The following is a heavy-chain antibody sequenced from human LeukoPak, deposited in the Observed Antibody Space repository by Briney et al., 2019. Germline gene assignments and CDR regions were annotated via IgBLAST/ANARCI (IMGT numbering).Heavy chain of an antibody. V-gene: IGHV3-30*15. J-gene: IGHJ4*02. CDR2: ISYDGSKE. CDR1: GVTFGNYA. D-gene: IGHD5-24*01. CDR3: VRLKSTRGFDN. Sequence: PGGSLRLSCADPGVTFGNYAMNCVRQAPGKGLERIAIISYDGSKEFYADSVKGRFSISRDNSTSPLFFHMSGMSPEDTSVSFCVRLKSTRGFDNWGQGTLVTVSS.